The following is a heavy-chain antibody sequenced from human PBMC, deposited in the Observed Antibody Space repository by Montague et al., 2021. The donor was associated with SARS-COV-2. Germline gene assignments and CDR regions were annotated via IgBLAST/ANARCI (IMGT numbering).Heavy chain of an antibody. Sequence: SETLSLTRTLSGGSISSSSYYWGWIRRPPGKGLEWIGSIYYSGSTYYXPCLKSRVTISVDTSKNQFSLKLSSVTAADTAVYYCARHASYDYSKDLYYYYGMDVWGQGTTVTVSS. CDR2: IYYSGST. D-gene: IGHD4-11*01. V-gene: IGHV4-39*01. CDR1: GGSISSSSYY. CDR3: ARHASYDYSKDLYYYYGMDV. J-gene: IGHJ6*02.